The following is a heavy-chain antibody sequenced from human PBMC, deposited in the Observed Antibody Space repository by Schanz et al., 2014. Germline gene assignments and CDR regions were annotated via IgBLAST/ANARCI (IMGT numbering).Heavy chain of an antibody. V-gene: IGHV3-21*04. CDR1: GFTFNNYG. J-gene: IGHJ4*02. CDR3: AREKDLGYSSTLGF. D-gene: IGHD6-13*01. CDR2: ISPNTNYI. Sequence: DVQLVESGGGLVKRGGSLRLSCAASGFTFNNYGVNWVRQAPGKGLEWISSISPNTNYINYADSVNGRFTISRDNAKNSMFLQMNSLRGEDTAVYYCAREKDLGYSSTLGFWGQGTLVTVSS.